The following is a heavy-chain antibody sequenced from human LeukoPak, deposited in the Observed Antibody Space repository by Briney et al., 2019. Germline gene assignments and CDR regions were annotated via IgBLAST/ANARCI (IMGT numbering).Heavy chain of an antibody. J-gene: IGHJ4*02. CDR2: IWYDGSNK. Sequence: PGGSLRLSCAASGFTFSSYGMHWVRQAPGKGLEWVAVIWYDGSNKYYADSVRGRFTISRDNSKNTLYLQMNSLRAEDTAVYYCARDRAVAGHFDYWGQGTLVTVSS. CDR3: ARDRAVAGHFDY. V-gene: IGHV3-33*01. D-gene: IGHD6-19*01. CDR1: GFTFSSYG.